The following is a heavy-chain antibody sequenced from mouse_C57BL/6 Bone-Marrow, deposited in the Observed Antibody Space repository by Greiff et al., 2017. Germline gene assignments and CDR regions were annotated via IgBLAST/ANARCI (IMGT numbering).Heavy chain of an antibody. D-gene: IGHD4-1*01. CDR2: IDPNSGGT. CDR1: GYTFTSYW. Sequence: QVQLQQPGAELVKPGASVKLSCKASGYTFTSYWMHWVKQRPGHGLEWIGRIDPNSGGTNYNEKFKSKATLTVDKPSSTAYMQLSSLTSEDSAVYYCANWGFAYWGQGTLVTVSA. J-gene: IGHJ3*01. V-gene: IGHV1-72*01. CDR3: ANWGFAY.